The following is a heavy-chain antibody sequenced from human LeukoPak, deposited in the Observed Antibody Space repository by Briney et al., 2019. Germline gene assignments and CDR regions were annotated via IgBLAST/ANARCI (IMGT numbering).Heavy chain of an antibody. CDR3: ARDYYDSSGYYADAFDI. Sequence: PGGSLRLSCAASGFTFSSYEVNWVRQAPGKGLEWVSYISSSGSTIYYADSVKGRFTISRDNAKNSLYLQMNSLRAEDTAVYYCARDYYDSSGYYADAFDIWGQGTMVTVSS. V-gene: IGHV3-48*03. D-gene: IGHD3-22*01. CDR1: GFTFSSYE. J-gene: IGHJ3*02. CDR2: ISSSGSTI.